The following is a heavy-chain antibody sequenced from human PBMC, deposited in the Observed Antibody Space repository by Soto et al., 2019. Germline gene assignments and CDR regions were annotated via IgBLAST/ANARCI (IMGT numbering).Heavy chain of an antibody. Sequence: SETLSLTCTVSGGSVSSGSYYWGWIRQPPGKGLEWIGCIYYSGSTNYNPSPKSRVTISVDTSKNQFSLKLSSVTAADTAVYYCARWDDYGDYYVDYWGQGTLVTVSS. D-gene: IGHD4-17*01. J-gene: IGHJ4*02. V-gene: IGHV4-39*01. CDR1: GGSVSSGSYY. CDR2: IYYSGST. CDR3: ARWDDYGDYYVDY.